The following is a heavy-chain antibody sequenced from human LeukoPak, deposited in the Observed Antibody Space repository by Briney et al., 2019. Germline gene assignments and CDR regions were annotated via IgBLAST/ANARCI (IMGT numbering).Heavy chain of an antibody. J-gene: IGHJ4*02. Sequence: GGSLRLSCAVSGFTFGNYWMSWVRQAPGKGLEWVANIKQDGNEKYYVDSVKGRFTISRDNAKNSLYLQMNSLRAEDTAVYHCARDRQDDFWSAYYDYWGQGTLVTVSS. V-gene: IGHV3-7*01. D-gene: IGHD3-3*01. CDR1: GFTFGNYW. CDR2: IKQDGNEK. CDR3: ARDRQDDFWSAYYDY.